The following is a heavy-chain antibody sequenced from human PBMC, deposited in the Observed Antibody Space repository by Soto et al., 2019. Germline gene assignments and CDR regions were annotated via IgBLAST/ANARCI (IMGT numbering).Heavy chain of an antibody. J-gene: IGHJ2*01. Sequence: QITLKESGPTLVKPTQTLTLTCTFSGFSLSTSGVGVGWIRQPPGKALEWLALIYWDDDKRYSPSLKSRLTITKDTPKNQVVLTMTTMDPVDTATYYCAHTRPYDYVWGSYREDWYFDLWGRGTLVTVSS. D-gene: IGHD3-16*02. CDR3: AHTRPYDYVWGSYREDWYFDL. CDR1: GFSLSTSGVG. CDR2: IYWDDDK. V-gene: IGHV2-5*02.